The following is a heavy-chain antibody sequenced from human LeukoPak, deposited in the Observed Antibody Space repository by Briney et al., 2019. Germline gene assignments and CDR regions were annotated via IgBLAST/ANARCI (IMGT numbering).Heavy chain of an antibody. V-gene: IGHV3-23*01. D-gene: IGHD3-3*01. CDR2: ISGSGGST. CDR3: AKDHDFWSGYYEDY. Sequence: GGSLRLSCAASGFTFSSYAMSWVRQAPGKGLEWVSAISGSGGSTYYADSVKGRFTISRDNSKNTLYLQMNSLRAEDTAVYYCAKDHDFWSGYYEDYWGQGPLVTVSS. CDR1: GFTFSSYA. J-gene: IGHJ4*02.